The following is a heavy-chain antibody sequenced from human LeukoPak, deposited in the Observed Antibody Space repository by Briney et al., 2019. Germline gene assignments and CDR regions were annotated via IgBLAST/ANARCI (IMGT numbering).Heavy chain of an antibody. CDR1: GFTFSDYY. V-gene: IGHV3-11*04. CDR2: ISSSGSTI. Sequence: GGSLRLSCAASGFTFSDYYMSWIRQAPGKGLEWVSYISSSGSTIYYADSVKGRFTISRDNSKNTLYLQMNSLRAEDTAVYYCARDPYTDCSSTSCYKKGYFDYWGQGTLVTVSS. D-gene: IGHD2-2*02. J-gene: IGHJ4*02. CDR3: ARDPYTDCSSTSCYKKGYFDY.